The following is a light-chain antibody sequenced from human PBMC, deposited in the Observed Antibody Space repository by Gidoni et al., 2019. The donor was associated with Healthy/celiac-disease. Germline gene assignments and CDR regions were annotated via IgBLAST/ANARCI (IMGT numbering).Light chain of an antibody. CDR2: AAS. CDR3: QQSYSTPYT. V-gene: IGKV1-39*01. J-gene: IGKJ2*01. CDR1: QSISSY. Sequence: DIQMTQSPSSLSASVGDRVTITCRARQSISSYLNWYQQKPGKAPKLLIYAASSLQSGVPSRFSGSGSGTDFTLTISSLQHEDFATYYCQQSYSTPYTFGQGTKLEIK.